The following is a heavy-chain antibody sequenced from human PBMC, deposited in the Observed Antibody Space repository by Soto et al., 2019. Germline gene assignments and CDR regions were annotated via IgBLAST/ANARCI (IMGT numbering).Heavy chain of an antibody. Sequence: QVQLVQSGAEVKKPGASVKVSCKVSGYTLTELSMHWVRQAPGKGLEWMGGFDPEDGETIYAQKFQGRVTMTEDTSTDTAYMELSSLRSEDTAVYYCATPGVAVTAAPWYFDLWGRGTLVTVSS. CDR2: FDPEDGET. CDR1: GYTLTELS. V-gene: IGHV1-24*01. J-gene: IGHJ2*01. D-gene: IGHD2-21*02. CDR3: ATPGVAVTAAPWYFDL.